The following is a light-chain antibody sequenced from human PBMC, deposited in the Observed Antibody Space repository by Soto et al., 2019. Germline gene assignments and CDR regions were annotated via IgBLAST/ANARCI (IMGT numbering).Light chain of an antibody. CDR3: QSYDISLSGVV. J-gene: IGLJ3*02. CDR1: SSNIGADYD. Sequence: QSVLTQPPSVSGAPGQRVTISCTGSSSNIGADYDVHWYQQPPGTSPKLLIHDNNNRPSGVPDRFSGSKSGTSASLAITGLQAEDEADYYCQSYDISLSGVVFGGGTKVTVL. CDR2: DNN. V-gene: IGLV1-40*01.